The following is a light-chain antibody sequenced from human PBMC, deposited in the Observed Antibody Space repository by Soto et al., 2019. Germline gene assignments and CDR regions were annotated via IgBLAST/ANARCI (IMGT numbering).Light chain of an antibody. CDR1: QFISTW. J-gene: IGKJ1*01. CDR3: QQYNTYPWT. V-gene: IGKV1-5*01. CDR2: EAS. Sequence: DIQMTQSPSNLSASVGDRVTITCRSSQFISTWMAWYQQKPGKAPKLLISEASSRDNGVPSRFSGDVSGTEFTLTISTLQPDDFATYYCQQYNTYPWTFGQGTKLEIK.